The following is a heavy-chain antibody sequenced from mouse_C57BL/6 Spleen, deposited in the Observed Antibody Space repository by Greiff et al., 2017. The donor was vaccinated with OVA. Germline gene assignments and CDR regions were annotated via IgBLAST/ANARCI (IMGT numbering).Heavy chain of an antibody. D-gene: IGHD2-3*01. Sequence: EVQLQQSGPELVKPGASVKISCKASGYTFTDYYMNWVKQSHGQSLEWIGDINPNNGGTSYNQKFKGKATLTVDKSSSTAYMELRSLTSEDSAVYYGARHDGYYDYAMDYWGQGTSVTVSS. CDR3: ARHDGYYDYAMDY. CDR1: GYTFTDYY. CDR2: INPNNGGT. V-gene: IGHV1-26*01. J-gene: IGHJ4*01.